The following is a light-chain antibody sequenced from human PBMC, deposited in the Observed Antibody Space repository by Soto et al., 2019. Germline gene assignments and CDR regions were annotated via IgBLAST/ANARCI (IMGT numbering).Light chain of an antibody. Sequence: EIVLTQSPATLSLSPGERATLSCRASQSVSSNLAWYQQKPGQAPRLLIYDASNRATGIPVRFSGSGSGTDFTLTISSLEPEAFAVYYCQQSRDWPLTFGGGTKVEIK. CDR1: QSVSSN. V-gene: IGKV3-11*01. J-gene: IGKJ4*01. CDR2: DAS. CDR3: QQSRDWPLT.